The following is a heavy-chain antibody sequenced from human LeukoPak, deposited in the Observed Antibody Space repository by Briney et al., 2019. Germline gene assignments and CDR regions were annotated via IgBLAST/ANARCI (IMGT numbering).Heavy chain of an antibody. V-gene: IGHV3-7*05. CDR1: GFTFSSYW. D-gene: IGHD3-22*01. CDR3: AREYYSDSSGSDY. Sequence: GGSLRLSCAASGFTFSSYWMSWVRQAPGKGLEWVANINQDGSEKYSVDSVKGRFTIFRDNAKNSLYLQMNSLRAEDTAVYCCAREYYSDSSGSDYWGQGTLVTVSS. CDR2: INQDGSEK. J-gene: IGHJ4*02.